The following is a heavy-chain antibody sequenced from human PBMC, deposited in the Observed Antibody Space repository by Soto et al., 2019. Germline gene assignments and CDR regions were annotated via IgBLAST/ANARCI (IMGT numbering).Heavy chain of an antibody. CDR1: GFTFSDYY. D-gene: IGHD4-17*01. Sequence: QVQLVESGGGLVKPGGSLRLSCAASGFTFSDYYMSWIRHAPGKGLEWVSYISSSGSTIYYAYSVKGRFTISRDNAKNSLYLQMNSLRDEATALYYCARTTVTPHYGMDVWGQGTTVTVSS. J-gene: IGHJ6*02. CDR2: ISSSGSTI. CDR3: ARTTVTPHYGMDV. V-gene: IGHV3-11*01.